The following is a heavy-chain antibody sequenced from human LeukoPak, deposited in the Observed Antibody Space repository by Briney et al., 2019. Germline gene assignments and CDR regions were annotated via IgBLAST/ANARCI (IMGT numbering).Heavy chain of an antibody. CDR1: GFTVSSNY. Sequence: PGGSLRLSCAASGFTVSSNYMSWVRQAPGKGLEWVSVIYSGGSTYYADSVKGRFSISRDNSKDTLYLQMNSLRAEDTAVYYCAREATNIAVAGTNDAFDIWGQGTMVTVSS. CDR3: AREATNIAVAGTNDAFDI. D-gene: IGHD6-19*01. J-gene: IGHJ3*02. V-gene: IGHV3-66*01. CDR2: IYSGGST.